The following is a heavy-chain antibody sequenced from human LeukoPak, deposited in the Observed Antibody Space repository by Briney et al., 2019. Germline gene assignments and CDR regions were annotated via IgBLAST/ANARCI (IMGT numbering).Heavy chain of an antibody. V-gene: IGHV4-34*01. CDR3: ARGSWTSYYYYYMDV. D-gene: IGHD3/OR15-3a*01. J-gene: IGHJ6*03. CDR1: GGSFSGYY. CDR2: INHSGST. Sequence: ETLSLTCAVYGGSFSGYYWSWIRQPPGKGLEWIGEINHSGSTNYNPSLKSRVTISVDTSKNQFSLKLSSVTAADTAVYYCARGSWTSYYYYYMDVWGKGTTVTVSS.